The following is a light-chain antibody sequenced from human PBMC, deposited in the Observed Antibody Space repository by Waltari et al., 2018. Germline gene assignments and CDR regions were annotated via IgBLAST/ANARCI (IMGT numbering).Light chain of an antibody. V-gene: IGLV2-11*01. CDR1: SSDVGGYDY. CDR2: DVD. J-gene: IGLJ2*01. Sequence: QPALTQPRSVSGSPGQSVTISCTGRSSDVGGYDYVSWYQQYPGTAPKLILHDVDKRPSGVPDRFSGSKSGNTASLTISGLQAEDEADYYCCAYAGDFLFGGGTKLTVL. CDR3: CAYAGDFL.